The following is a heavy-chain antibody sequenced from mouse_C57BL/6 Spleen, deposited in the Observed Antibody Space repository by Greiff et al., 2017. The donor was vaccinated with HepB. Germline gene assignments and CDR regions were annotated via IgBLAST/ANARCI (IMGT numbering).Heavy chain of an antibody. CDR3: AIYYDYDWGFAY. Sequence: VQLQQSGAELVKPGASVKMSCKASGYTFTSYWITWVKQRPGQGLEWIGDIYPGSGSTNYNEKFKSKATLTVDTSSSTAYMQLSSLTSEDSAVYYCAIYYDYDWGFAYWGQGTRVTVSA. D-gene: IGHD2-4*01. V-gene: IGHV1-55*01. CDR2: IYPGSGST. CDR1: GYTFTSYW. J-gene: IGHJ3*01.